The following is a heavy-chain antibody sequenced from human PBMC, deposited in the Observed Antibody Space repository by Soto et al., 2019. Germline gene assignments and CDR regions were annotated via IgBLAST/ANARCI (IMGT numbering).Heavy chain of an antibody. J-gene: IGHJ4*02. D-gene: IGHD3-22*01. CDR3: ARAVIEGYYDSSPYYFDY. V-gene: IGHV3-53*01. CDR1: GFTVSSNY. CDR2: IYSGGST. Sequence: GGSLRLSCAASGFTVSSNYMSWVRQAPGKGLEWVSVIYSGGSTYYADSVKGRFTISRDNSKNTLYLQMNSLRVGDTAVYYCARAVIEGYYDSSPYYFDYWGQGTLVTVSS.